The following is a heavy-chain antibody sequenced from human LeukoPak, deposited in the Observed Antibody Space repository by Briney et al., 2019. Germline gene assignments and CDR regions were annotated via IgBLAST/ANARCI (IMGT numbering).Heavy chain of an antibody. CDR3: ARGYSHNSGGWLDP. Sequence: PGGSLRLSCAVSGFTFSHYAMSWVRQAPGTRLEWVGSLTDSGDATYYADSVKGRLTISRDNSNSTLYLHISGLRDEDTAVYYCARGYSHNSGGWLDPWGQGTLVTVSS. D-gene: IGHD5-12*01. V-gene: IGHV3-23*01. CDR2: LTDSGDAT. CDR1: GFTFSHYA. J-gene: IGHJ5*02.